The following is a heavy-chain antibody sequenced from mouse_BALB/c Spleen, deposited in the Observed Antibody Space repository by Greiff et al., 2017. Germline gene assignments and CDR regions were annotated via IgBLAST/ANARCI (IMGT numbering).Heavy chain of an antibody. D-gene: IGHD1-2*01. V-gene: IGHV5-6*01. CDR3: ARQDYGYDYAMDY. CDR1: GFTFSSYG. J-gene: IGHJ4*01. CDR2: ISSGGSYT. Sequence: EVKLVESGGDLVKPGGSLKLSCAASGFTFSSYGMSWVRQTPDKRLEWVATISSGGSYTYYPDSVKGRFTISRDNAKNTLYLQMSSLKSEDTAMYYCARQDYGYDYAMDYWGQGTSVTVSS.